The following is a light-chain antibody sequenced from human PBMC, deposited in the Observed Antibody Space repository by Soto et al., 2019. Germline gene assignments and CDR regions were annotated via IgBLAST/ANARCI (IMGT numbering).Light chain of an antibody. Sequence: IVSTQSPATLSLSPGERGKFSCRASQSFSSYLAWYQQKPGQAPRLLIYDASNRATGIPARFSGSGSGTDFTLTISSLEPEDFAVYYCQQRSNWWTFGQGTKVDIK. V-gene: IGKV3-11*01. CDR2: DAS. CDR3: QQRSNWWT. J-gene: IGKJ1*01. CDR1: QSFSSY.